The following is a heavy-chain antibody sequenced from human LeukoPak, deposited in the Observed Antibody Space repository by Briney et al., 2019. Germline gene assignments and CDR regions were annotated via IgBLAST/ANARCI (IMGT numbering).Heavy chain of an antibody. CDR2: ISYDGSNK. CDR1: GFTFSSYA. V-gene: IGHV3-30-3*01. J-gene: IGHJ4*02. CDR3: ASGPPYLDY. Sequence: GRSLRLSCAASGFTFSSYAMHWVRQAPGKGLEWVAVISYDGSNKYYADSVKGRFTISRDNSKNTLYLQMNSLRAEDTAVYYYASGPPYLDYWGQGTLVTVSS.